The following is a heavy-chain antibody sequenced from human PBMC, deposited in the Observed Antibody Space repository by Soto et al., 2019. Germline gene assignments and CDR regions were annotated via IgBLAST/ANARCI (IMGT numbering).Heavy chain of an antibody. Sequence: QVQLVQSGAEVKKPGASVKVSCKASGYTFTSYAMHWVRQAPGQRLEWMGWINAGNGNTKYSQKFQGRVTITRDTSASTAYMELSSLRSEDTAVYYCARDLNGGLRFDFWSGEYGYWGQGTLVTVSS. V-gene: IGHV1-3*01. J-gene: IGHJ4*02. CDR3: ARDLNGGLRFDFWSGEYGY. CDR2: INAGNGNT. CDR1: GYTFTSYA. D-gene: IGHD3-3*01.